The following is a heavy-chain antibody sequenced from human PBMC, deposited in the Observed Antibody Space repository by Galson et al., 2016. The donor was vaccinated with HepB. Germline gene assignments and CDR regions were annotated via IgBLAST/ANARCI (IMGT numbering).Heavy chain of an antibody. Sequence: SVKVSCKASGYTSTSYDINWVRQATGQGLEWMGWMNPNSGNTNFAQNFQGRLTMTRDTSISTAYMELSILRSEDTAVYFCARGGGWGYCTNGVCSPHALDIWGQGTMVTVSS. V-gene: IGHV1-8*01. CDR3: ARGGGWGYCTNGVCSPHALDI. D-gene: IGHD2-8*01. CDR1: GYTSTSYD. J-gene: IGHJ3*02. CDR2: MNPNSGNT.